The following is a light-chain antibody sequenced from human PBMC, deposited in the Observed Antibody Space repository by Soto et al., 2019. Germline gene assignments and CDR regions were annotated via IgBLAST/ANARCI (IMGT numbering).Light chain of an antibody. J-gene: IGKJ2*01. CDR1: QSFSTY. V-gene: IGKV3-11*01. CDR2: DVS. CDR3: QQRRNWPPVT. Sequence: EIVLTQSPATLSLSPGERATLSCRASQSFSTYLAWYQQKPGQPPRLLIYDVSKRATGIPARFSGSGSGTDFTLTISSLEPEDSAVYYCQQRRNWPPVTFGQGTKLEIK.